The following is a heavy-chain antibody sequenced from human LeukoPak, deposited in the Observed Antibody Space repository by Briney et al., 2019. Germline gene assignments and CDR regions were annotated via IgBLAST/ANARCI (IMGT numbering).Heavy chain of an antibody. J-gene: IGHJ5*02. CDR3: ARGLGLRYFDWSKNWFDP. CDR1: GGSFSGYY. V-gene: IGHV4-34*01. Sequence: SETLSLTCAVYGGSFSGYYWSWIRQPPGKGLEWIGEINHSGSTNYNPSLKSRVTISVDTSKNQFSLKLSSVTAADTAVYYCARGLGLRYFDWSKNWFDPWGQGTLATVSS. D-gene: IGHD3-9*01. CDR2: INHSGST.